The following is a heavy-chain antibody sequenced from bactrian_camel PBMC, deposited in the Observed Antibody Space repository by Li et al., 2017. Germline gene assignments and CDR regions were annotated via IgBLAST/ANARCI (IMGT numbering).Heavy chain of an antibody. J-gene: IGHJ4*01. Sequence: VQLVESGGGLVQPGGSLVLSCAASGFTFSTYAMSWVRQAPGKERELVPIMSSDGTTGYVDSVKGRFPISQGNAKNTLYLQLSNLKTEDTAMYYCAVFSPTRAYNNPRSQGTQVTVS. V-gene: IGHV3S67*01. CDR2: MSSDGTT. D-gene: IGHD2*01. CDR1: GFTFSTYA.